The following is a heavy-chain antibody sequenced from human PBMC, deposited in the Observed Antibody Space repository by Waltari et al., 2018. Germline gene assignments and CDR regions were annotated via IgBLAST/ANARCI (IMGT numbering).Heavy chain of an antibody. CDR3: ARDGGGEFDY. J-gene: IGHJ4*02. CDR2: TRNKANSYTT. CDR1: GFTFSDNY. D-gene: IGHD2-21*01. Sequence: EVQLVESGGGLVQPGGSLRLSCAASGFTFSDNYMDWVGQAPGKGLEWVGRTRNKANSYTTEYAASVKGRFTISRDDSKNSLYLQMNSLKTEDTAVYYCARDGGGEFDYWGQGTLVTVSS. V-gene: IGHV3-72*01.